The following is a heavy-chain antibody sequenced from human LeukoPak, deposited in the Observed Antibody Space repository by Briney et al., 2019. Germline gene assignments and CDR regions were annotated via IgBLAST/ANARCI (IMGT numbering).Heavy chain of an antibody. J-gene: IGHJ4*02. CDR2: ISGSGGST. D-gene: IGHD3-10*01. Sequence: PGGSLRLSCAASGFTFSSYAVSWVRQAPGKGLEWVSAISGSGGSTYYADSVKGRFTISRDNSKNTLYLQMNSLRAEDTAVYYCAKALIWFGEPRVDYWGQGTLVTVSS. CDR1: GFTFSSYA. CDR3: AKALIWFGEPRVDY. V-gene: IGHV3-23*01.